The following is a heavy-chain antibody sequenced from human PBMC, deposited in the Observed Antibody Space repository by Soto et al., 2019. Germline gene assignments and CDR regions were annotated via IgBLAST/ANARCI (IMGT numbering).Heavy chain of an antibody. J-gene: IGHJ3*02. V-gene: IGHV1-18*01. CDR1: GYTFTSYG. D-gene: IGHD2-15*01. CDR2: ISAYNGNT. CDR3: ATYDPGYCSGGSCYDAFDI. Sequence: GASVKVSCKASGYTFTSYGISWVRQAPGQGLEWMGWISAYNGNTNYAQKLQGRVTMTTDTSTSTAYMELRSLRSDDTAVYYCATYDPGYCSGGSCYDAFDIWGQGTMVTVSS.